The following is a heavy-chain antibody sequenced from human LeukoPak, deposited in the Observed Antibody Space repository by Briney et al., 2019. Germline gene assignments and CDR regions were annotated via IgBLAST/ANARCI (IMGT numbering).Heavy chain of an antibody. J-gene: IGHJ4*02. CDR1: GFTFTSSA. CDR2: IVVGSGNT. CDR3: AAVYSGSYYGDY. V-gene: IGHV1-58*01. D-gene: IGHD1-26*01. Sequence: TSVKLSCKASGFTFTSSAVQWVRQARGHRLEWIGWIVVGSGNTNYAQKFQERVTITRDMSTSTAYMELSSLRSEDTAVYYCAAVYSGSYYGDYWGQGTLVTVSS.